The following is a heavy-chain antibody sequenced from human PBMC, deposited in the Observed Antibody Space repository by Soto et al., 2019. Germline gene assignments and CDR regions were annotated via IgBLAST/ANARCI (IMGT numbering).Heavy chain of an antibody. J-gene: IGHJ6*02. Sequence: AVKVSCKASGFTFTSSAVQWVRQARGQRLEWIGWIVVGSGNANYAQKFQERVTITRDMSTSTAYMELSSLRSEDTAVYYCAADWGYSGYDLPYGMDVWGQGTTVTVSS. V-gene: IGHV1-58*01. D-gene: IGHD5-12*01. CDR3: AADWGYSGYDLPYGMDV. CDR1: GFTFTSSA. CDR2: IVVGSGNA.